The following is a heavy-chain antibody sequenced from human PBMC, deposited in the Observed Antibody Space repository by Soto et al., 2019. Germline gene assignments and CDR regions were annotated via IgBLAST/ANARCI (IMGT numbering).Heavy chain of an antibody. J-gene: IGHJ4*02. CDR2: INPGGGST. V-gene: IGHV1-46*01. CDR3: ARHCRDSSGYTWYYFDY. CDR1: GYTFTSYY. Sequence: GASVKVSCKASGYTFTSYYMHWVRQAPGQGLEWMGIINPGGGSTSYAQKFQGRVTMTRDTSTSTVYMELSSLRSEDTAVYYCARHCRDSSGYTWYYFDYWGQGTLVTVSS. D-gene: IGHD3-22*01.